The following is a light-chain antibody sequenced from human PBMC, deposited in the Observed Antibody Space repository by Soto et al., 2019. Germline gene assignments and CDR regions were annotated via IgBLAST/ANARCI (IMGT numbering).Light chain of an antibody. V-gene: IGLV4-69*01. J-gene: IGLJ3*02. CDR1: SGHSSYA. Sequence: QPVLTQSPSASASLGASVKLTCALSSGHSSYAIAWHQQQPEKGPRALMKLNSDGSHTRGDGIPDRFSGSSSGAERYLTISSYQSEDEADYYCQTWGTGILVFGGGTKVTVL. CDR2: LNSDGSH. CDR3: QTWGTGILV.